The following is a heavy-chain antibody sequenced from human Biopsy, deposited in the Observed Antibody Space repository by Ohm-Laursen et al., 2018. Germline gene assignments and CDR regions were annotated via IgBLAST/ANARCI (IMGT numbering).Heavy chain of an antibody. CDR2: IYSGGRI. Sequence: SLRLSCAASGFTVSSDYMSWVRQAPGKGPEWVSVIYSGGRIQYADSVKGRFTISRDISKNTVSLQMDSLRAEDTALYYCARDYTWNYVGIGYWGHGTLVTVSS. CDR1: GFTVSSDY. D-gene: IGHD1-7*01. V-gene: IGHV3-66*01. J-gene: IGHJ4*01. CDR3: ARDYTWNYVGIGY.